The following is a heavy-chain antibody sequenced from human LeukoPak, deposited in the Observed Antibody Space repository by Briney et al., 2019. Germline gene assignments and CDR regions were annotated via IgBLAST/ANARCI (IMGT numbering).Heavy chain of an antibody. J-gene: IGHJ4*02. V-gene: IGHV4-59*08. CDR3: ARTEGYSSGWYLEGYFDY. Sequence: SETLSLTCTVSGGSISSYYWSWIRQPPGKGLEWIGSIYHSGTTYYNPSLKSRLTISVDTSKNQFSLKLYSVTAADTAVYYCARTEGYSSGWYLEGYFDYWGQGTLVTVSS. CDR2: IYHSGTT. CDR1: GGSISSYY. D-gene: IGHD6-19*01.